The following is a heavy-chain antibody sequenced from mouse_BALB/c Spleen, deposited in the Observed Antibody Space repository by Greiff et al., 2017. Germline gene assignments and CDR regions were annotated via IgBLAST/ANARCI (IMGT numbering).Heavy chain of an antibody. CDR1: GYAFSSSW. V-gene: IGHV1-82*01. D-gene: IGHD1-1*02. J-gene: IGHJ2*01. Sequence: LVESGPELVKPGASVKISCKASGYAFSSSWMNWVKQRPGQGLEWIGRIYPGDGDTNYNGKFKGKATLTADKSSSTAYMQLSSLTSVDSAVYFCARFTMTSLDYWGQGTTLTVSS. CDR3: ARFTMTSLDY. CDR2: IYPGDGDT.